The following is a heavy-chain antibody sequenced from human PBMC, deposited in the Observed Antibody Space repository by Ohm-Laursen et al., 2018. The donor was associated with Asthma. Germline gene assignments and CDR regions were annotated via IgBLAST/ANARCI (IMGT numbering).Heavy chain of an antibody. Sequence: SLRLSCAASGFTFNTYAMAWVRQAPGKGLEWVSTTGGSTTSTFYADSVKGRFTISRDNSKNTLYLQMNSLRAEDTAVYYCAKDLVSGIAARWGQGTLVTVSS. CDR2: TGGSTTST. V-gene: IGHV3-23*01. CDR1: GFTFNTYA. CDR3: AKDLVSGIAAR. D-gene: IGHD6-6*01. J-gene: IGHJ4*02.